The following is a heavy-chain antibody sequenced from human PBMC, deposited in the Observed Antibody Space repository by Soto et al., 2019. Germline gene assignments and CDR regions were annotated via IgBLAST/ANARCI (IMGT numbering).Heavy chain of an antibody. Sequence: GRSLRLSCAASGFTFSNYNMNWVRQAPGKGLEWVSSITSNSRYTYYADSVKGRFTISRDNDKTSLYLQMNSLRAEDTAVYYCVSYGSRSPNYYYYGMDVWGDGTTVTVS. D-gene: IGHD3-10*01. CDR2: ITSNSRYT. J-gene: IGHJ6*02. V-gene: IGHV3-21*06. CDR1: GFTFSNYN. CDR3: VSYGSRSPNYYYYGMDV.